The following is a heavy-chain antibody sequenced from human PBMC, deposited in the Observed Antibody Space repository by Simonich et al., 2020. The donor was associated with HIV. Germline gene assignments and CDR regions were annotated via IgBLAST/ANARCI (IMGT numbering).Heavy chain of an antibody. J-gene: IGHJ1*01. D-gene: IGHD6-13*01. CDR2: NKQSGST. CDR1: GGSFSGYY. Sequence: QVQLQQWGAGLLKPSETLSLTCAVYGGSFSGYYWSWIRQHPGKGLEWIGENKQSGSTNYHPTLKCRVTISVDTSKNQFSLKLSSVTAADTAVYYCARLTAGGLGEYFQHWGQGTLVTVSS. CDR3: ARLTAGGLGEYFQH. V-gene: IGHV4-34*01.